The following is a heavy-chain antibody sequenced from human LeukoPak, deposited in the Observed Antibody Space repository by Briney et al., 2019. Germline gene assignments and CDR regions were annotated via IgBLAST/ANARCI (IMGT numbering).Heavy chain of an antibody. V-gene: IGHV3-66*02. CDR1: GFTVSSNY. D-gene: IGHD3-3*01. J-gene: IGHJ4*02. CDR2: IYSGGST. Sequence: PGGSLRLSCAASGFTVSSNYMSWVRQAPGKGLEWVSVIYSGGSTYYADSVKGRFTISGDNSKNTLYLQMNSLRAEDTAVYYCARDAGYDFWSGYYQGYFDYWGQGTLVTVSS. CDR3: ARDAGYDFWSGYYQGYFDY.